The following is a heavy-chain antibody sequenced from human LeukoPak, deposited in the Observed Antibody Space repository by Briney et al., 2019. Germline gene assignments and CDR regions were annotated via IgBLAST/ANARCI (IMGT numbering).Heavy chain of an antibody. CDR2: IIPIFGTA. Sequence: SVKVSCKASGGTFSSYAISWVRQAPGQGLEWMGGIIPIFGTANYAQKFQGRVTITADESTSTAYMELSSLRSEDTAVYYCARDPYGDYKWTHFDYWGQGTLVTVSS. D-gene: IGHD4-17*01. CDR3: ARDPYGDYKWTHFDY. CDR1: GGTFSSYA. J-gene: IGHJ4*02. V-gene: IGHV1-69*13.